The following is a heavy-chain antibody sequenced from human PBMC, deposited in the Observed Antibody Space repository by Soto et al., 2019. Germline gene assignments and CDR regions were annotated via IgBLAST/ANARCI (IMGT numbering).Heavy chain of an antibody. J-gene: IGHJ4*02. V-gene: IGHV3-7*03. D-gene: IGHD6-19*01. CDR3: ARRGIGVAGIFDY. CDR2: VNQDGNEK. CDR1: GFTFNDFW. Sequence: PGGSLRLSCAASGFTFNDFWMNWVRQAPGKGLEWVARVNQDGNEKYYVDSLKGRFTISRDNAKNSIYLQMDSLRVEDTAVYYCARRGIGVAGIFDYWGQGALVTVSS.